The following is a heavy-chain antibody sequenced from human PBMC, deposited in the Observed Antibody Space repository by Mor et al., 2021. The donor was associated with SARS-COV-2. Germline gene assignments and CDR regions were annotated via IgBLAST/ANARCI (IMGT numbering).Heavy chain of an antibody. D-gene: IGHD6-13*01. Sequence: VRGRFTISRDNAKNILYLQLNSLRAEDTAVYYCAREFTAGHTEFDHWGQGTLVTVSS. CDR3: AREFTAGHTEFDH. V-gene: IGHV3-30*07. J-gene: IGHJ5*02.